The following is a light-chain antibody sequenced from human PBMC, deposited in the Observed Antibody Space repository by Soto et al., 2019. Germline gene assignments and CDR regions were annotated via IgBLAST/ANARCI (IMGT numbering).Light chain of an antibody. V-gene: IGKV3-20*01. J-gene: IGKJ1*01. CDR3: QQYDRSRGT. CDR2: GTS. Sequence: IVLTQSPGTLSLSPGERASLSCRASQYVSSTYLAWYQQQPGQAPRLLMYGTSSRATGIADRFSGGGSGTVFTLTISRLEPDDFAVYYWQQYDRSRGTFGQGTKVEIK. CDR1: QYVSSTY.